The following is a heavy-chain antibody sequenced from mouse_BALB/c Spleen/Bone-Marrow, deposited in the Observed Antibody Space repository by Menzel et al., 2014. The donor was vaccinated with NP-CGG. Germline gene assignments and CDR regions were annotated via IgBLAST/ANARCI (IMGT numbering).Heavy chain of an antibody. CDR1: GYTFTSYV. D-gene: IGHD2-10*02. Sequence: EVQLVESGPELVKPGASVKMSCKASGYTFTSYVMHWVKQKPGQGPEWIGYINPYNDGTKYNEKFKGKATLTSDKSSSTAYMELSSLTSEDSAVYYCARSPSYGNYVDYWGQGTSVTVSS. CDR3: ARSPSYGNYVDY. V-gene: IGHV1-14*01. J-gene: IGHJ4*01. CDR2: INPYNDGT.